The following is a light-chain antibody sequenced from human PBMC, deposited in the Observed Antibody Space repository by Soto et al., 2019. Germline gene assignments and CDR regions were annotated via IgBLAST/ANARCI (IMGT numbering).Light chain of an antibody. CDR2: DAS. Sequence: EVVLTQSPATLSLSPGERATLSCRASQSVSRHLAWYQQKPGQAPRLLILDASDRATGIPARFSGSGSGTNFTLTISSLEPEDFAVYYCQQRSNWPPVTFGGATKVEIK. J-gene: IGKJ4*01. CDR3: QQRSNWPPVT. CDR1: QSVSRH. V-gene: IGKV3-11*01.